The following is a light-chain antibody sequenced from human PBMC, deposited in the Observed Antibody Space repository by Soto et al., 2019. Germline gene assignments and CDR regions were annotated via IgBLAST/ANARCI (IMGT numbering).Light chain of an antibody. CDR2: DSS. Sequence: AIQLTQSPSSLSASVGDRVSITCRASQGIGSALAWYQQQPGKSPKLLIYDSSSFVTGVPSRFSGSESGTDFTLTISSLQPEDFASFYCQQFKVFPLTCGGGT. CDR3: QQFKVFPLT. J-gene: IGKJ4*01. CDR1: QGIGSA. V-gene: IGKV1-13*02.